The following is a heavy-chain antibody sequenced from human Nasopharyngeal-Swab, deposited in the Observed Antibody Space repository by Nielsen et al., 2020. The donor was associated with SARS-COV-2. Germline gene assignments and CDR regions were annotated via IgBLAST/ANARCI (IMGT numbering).Heavy chain of an antibody. CDR3: ARDWGIPEMVSDY. CDR2: IISDGSGA. Sequence: VGQAPGKGVVWVSRIISDGSGASYADSVMGRFTISRDNAKNTLYLQMNSLRAEDTAVYFCARDWGIPEMVSDYWGQGTLVTVSS. V-gene: IGHV3-74*01. D-gene: IGHD3-16*01. J-gene: IGHJ4*02.